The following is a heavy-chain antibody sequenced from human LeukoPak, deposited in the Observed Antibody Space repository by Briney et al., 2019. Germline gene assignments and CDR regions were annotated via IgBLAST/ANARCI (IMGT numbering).Heavy chain of an antibody. CDR1: GGSISSSSYY. CDR2: IYYSGST. CDR3: ARGNYQVATPHAFDI. Sequence: PSETLSLTCTVSGGSISSSSYYWSWIRQPPGKGLEWIGSIYYSGSTYYNPSLKSRVTISGDTSKNRFSLKLSSVTAADTAVYYCARGNYQVATPHAFDIWGQGTMVTVSS. J-gene: IGHJ3*02. D-gene: IGHD5-12*01. V-gene: IGHV4-39*07.